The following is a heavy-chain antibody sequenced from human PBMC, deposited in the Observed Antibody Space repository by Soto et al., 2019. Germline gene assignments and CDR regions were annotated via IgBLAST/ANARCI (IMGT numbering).Heavy chain of an antibody. Sequence: GSLILACAASGXTVNSYGMSWVRQAPGKGLEWVANIKQDGSEKYYVDYVKCRFTISRDKAKNSLYLQMNSLRAEDTAVYYFARSVAVAGDYWGQGTLGTVSS. J-gene: IGHJ4*02. D-gene: IGHD6-19*01. CDR1: GXTVNSYG. CDR3: ARSVAVAGDY. CDR2: IKQDGSEK. V-gene: IGHV3-7*01.